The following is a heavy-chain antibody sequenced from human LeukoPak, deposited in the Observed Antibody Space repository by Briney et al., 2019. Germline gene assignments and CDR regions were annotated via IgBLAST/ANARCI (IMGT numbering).Heavy chain of an antibody. CDR2: INPNSGGT. D-gene: IGHD3-3*01. CDR3: ARDLMDLEWFVWDFDY. Sequence: GASVKVSCKASGYSFSSHDINWVRQAPGQGLEWMGWINPNSGGTNYAQKFQGRVTMTRDTSISTAYMELSRLRSDDTAVYYCARDLMDLEWFVWDFDYWGQGTLVTVSS. V-gene: IGHV1-2*02. J-gene: IGHJ4*02. CDR1: GYSFSSHD.